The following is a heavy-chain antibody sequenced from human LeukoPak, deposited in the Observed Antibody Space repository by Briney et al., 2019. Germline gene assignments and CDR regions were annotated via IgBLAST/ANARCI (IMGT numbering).Heavy chain of an antibody. J-gene: IGHJ4*02. CDR1: GFTFSSYA. V-gene: IGHV3-23*01. CDR2: ISGSGGST. CDR3: AKEGLRFLEWLLYYFDY. D-gene: IGHD3-3*01. Sequence: GGSLRLSCAASGFTFSSYAMSWVRQAPGKGLEWVSAISGSGGSTYYADSVKGRFTISRDNSKDTLYLQMNSLRAEDTAVYYCAKEGLRFLEWLLYYFDYWGQGTLVTVSS.